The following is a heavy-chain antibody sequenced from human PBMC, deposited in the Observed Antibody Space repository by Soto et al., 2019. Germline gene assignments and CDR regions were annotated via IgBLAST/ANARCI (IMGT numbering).Heavy chain of an antibody. D-gene: IGHD3-10*01. J-gene: IGHJ6*03. Sequence: GSLRLSCAASGFTFSSYWMHWVRQAPGKGLVWVSRINSDGSSTSYADSVKGRFTISRDNAKNTLYLQMNSLRAEDTAVYYCARDLSITMVRGVFITSYYYMDVWGKGTTVTVSS. CDR3: ARDLSITMVRGVFITSYYYMDV. CDR1: GFTFSSYW. V-gene: IGHV3-74*01. CDR2: INSDGSST.